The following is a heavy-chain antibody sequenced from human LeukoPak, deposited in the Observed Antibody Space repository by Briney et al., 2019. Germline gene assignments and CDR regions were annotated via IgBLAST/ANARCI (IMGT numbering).Heavy chain of an antibody. CDR3: ARGVPDYYDSSGYYPILYYYYMDV. Sequence: SETLSLTCTVSGGSISSYYWSWIRQPAGKGLEWIGRIYTSGSTNYNPSLKSRVTMSVDTSKNQFSLKLSSVTAADTAVYYCARGVPDYYDSSGYYPILYYYYMDVWGKGTTVTVSS. CDR1: GGSISSYY. J-gene: IGHJ6*03. CDR2: IYTSGST. D-gene: IGHD3-22*01. V-gene: IGHV4-4*07.